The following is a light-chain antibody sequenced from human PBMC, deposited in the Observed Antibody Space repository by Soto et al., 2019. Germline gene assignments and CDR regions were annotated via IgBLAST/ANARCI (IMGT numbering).Light chain of an antibody. CDR3: QQRSKWPVT. CDR1: QSVSSY. V-gene: IGKV3-11*01. J-gene: IGKJ1*01. CDR2: DAS. Sequence: EIVLTQSPATLSLSPGEGATLSCMASQSVSSYLAWYQQKPGQAPRLLIYDASNRATGIPARFSGSGSGTDFTLTISSLEPEDFAVYYCQQRSKWPVTFGLGTKVEV.